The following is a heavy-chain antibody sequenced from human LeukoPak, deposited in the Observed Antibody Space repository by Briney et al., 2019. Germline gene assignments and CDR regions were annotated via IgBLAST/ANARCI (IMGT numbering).Heavy chain of an antibody. CDR1: GFTFSSYA. CDR2: ISGSGGNT. D-gene: IGHD1-7*01. CDR3: AKELELGVFGWFDP. J-gene: IGHJ5*02. Sequence: GGSLRLSCAASGFTFSSYAMSWVRQAPGKGLEWVSGISGSGGNTYYADSVKGRFTISRDNSKNTLYLQMNSLRAEDTAVYYCAKELELGVFGWFDPWGQGTLVTVSS. V-gene: IGHV3-23*01.